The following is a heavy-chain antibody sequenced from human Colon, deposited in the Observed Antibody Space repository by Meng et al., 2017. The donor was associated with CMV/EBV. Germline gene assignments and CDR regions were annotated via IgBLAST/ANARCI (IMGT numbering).Heavy chain of an antibody. CDR3: ATLSIYDSTISDF. CDR1: GYPFTIHY. Sequence: KPSGYPFTIHYIHCVRQAPGRGLEWMGWMNPNSGDTNYAQKFQDRVEMTRDTTVNTAYLDLTSLRSGDTAVYYCATLSIYDSTISDFWGQGTLVTVSS. V-gene: IGHV1-2*02. J-gene: IGHJ4*02. CDR2: MNPNSGDT. D-gene: IGHD5/OR15-5a*01.